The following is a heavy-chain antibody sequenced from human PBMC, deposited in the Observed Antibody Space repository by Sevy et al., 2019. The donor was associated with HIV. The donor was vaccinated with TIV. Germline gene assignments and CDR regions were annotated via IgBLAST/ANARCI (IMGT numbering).Heavy chain of an antibody. CDR3: AKGKPLITQSGSYFYYGMNV. V-gene: IGHV3-9*01. CDR2: ISWNGADI. CDR1: NLTFEDYA. Sequence: GGSLRLSCAASNLTFEDYAMHWVRRAPGKGLEWVSGISWNGADIGFAASVKGRFTISRDNAKSSVYLQINSLTPEDTGVYYCAKGKPLITQSGSYFYYGMNVWGQGTTVTVSS. J-gene: IGHJ6*02. D-gene: IGHD3-10*01.